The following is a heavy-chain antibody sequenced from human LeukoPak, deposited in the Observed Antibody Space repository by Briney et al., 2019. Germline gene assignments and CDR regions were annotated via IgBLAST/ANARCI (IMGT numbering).Heavy chain of an antibody. J-gene: IGHJ4*02. CDR2: MNPNSGNT. D-gene: IGHD1-26*01. CDR1: GYTFTSYD. Sequence: ASVKVSCKASGYTFTSYDINRVRQATGQGLEWMGWMNPNSGNTGYAQKFQGRVTMTRNTSISTAYMELSSLRSEDTAVYYCARGATSGSYYQVDYWGQGTLVTVSS. CDR3: ARGATSGSYYQVDY. V-gene: IGHV1-8*01.